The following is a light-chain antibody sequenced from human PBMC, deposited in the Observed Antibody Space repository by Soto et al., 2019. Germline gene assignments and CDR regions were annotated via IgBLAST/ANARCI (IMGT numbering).Light chain of an antibody. CDR1: QSISSW. CDR3: QQYSSYPLT. CDR2: GAS. J-gene: IGKJ4*01. Sequence: DIQMTQSPSTLSASVTDRVTITCRASQSISSWLAWYQQKPGKAPKVLIYGASNLESGVPSRFSGSGSETKFTLTISSLQPDDFATYYCQQYSSYPLTFGGGTKVEIK. V-gene: IGKV1-5*03.